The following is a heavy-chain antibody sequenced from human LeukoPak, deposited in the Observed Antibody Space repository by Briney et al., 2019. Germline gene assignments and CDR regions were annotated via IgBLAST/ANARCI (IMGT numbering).Heavy chain of an antibody. J-gene: IGHJ4*02. V-gene: IGHV4-34*01. CDR2: INHRGST. CDR3: AAFAMDRGDYFFDY. CDR1: GGSFSDYS. Sequence: SETLSLTCALYGGSFSDYSYNWIRQPPGKGLDWIGEINHRGSTSSSPSLRSRTTISIDTSQNQFSLKLNSVTAADTAVYYCAAFAMDRGDYFFDYWDQGALATVSS. D-gene: IGHD3-10*01.